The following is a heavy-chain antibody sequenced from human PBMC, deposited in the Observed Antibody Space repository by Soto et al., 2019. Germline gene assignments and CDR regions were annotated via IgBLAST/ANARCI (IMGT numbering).Heavy chain of an antibody. CDR1: GGSVSSGTYY. D-gene: IGHD2-2*01. V-gene: IGHV4-61*01. CDR2: IYYRGTT. Sequence: QVQLQESGPGLVKPSETLSLTCTVSGGSVSSGTYYWTWIRQPPGKGLEWICYIYYRGTTNYNPSLQSRITISADTSKNQFSLKLNSVSAADTAVYYCAREFGGYCTATSCYQLDVWGQGTTVTVSS. CDR3: AREFGGYCTATSCYQLDV. J-gene: IGHJ6*02.